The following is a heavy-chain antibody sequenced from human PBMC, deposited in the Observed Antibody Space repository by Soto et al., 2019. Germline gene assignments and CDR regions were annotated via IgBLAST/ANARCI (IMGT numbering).Heavy chain of an antibody. CDR1: GGTFSSYA. D-gene: IGHD6-19*01. V-gene: IGHV1-69*13. Sequence: GASVKVSCKASGGTFSSYAISWVRQAPGQGLEWMGGIIPIFGTANYAQKFQGRVTITADESTSTAYMELSSLRSEDTAVYYLARGVAGTIHWFVPWGQGTLVNVSS. CDR3: ARGVAGTIHWFVP. J-gene: IGHJ5*02. CDR2: IIPIFGTA.